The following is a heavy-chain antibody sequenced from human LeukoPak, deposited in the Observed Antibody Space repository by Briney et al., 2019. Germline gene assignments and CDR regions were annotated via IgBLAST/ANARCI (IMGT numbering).Heavy chain of an antibody. CDR1: GGSFSSYY. Sequence: PSETLSLTCTVSGGSFSSYYWSWIRQPPGQGLEWIGYIYYSGSTNYNPSLKSRVTISVDTSKNQFSLKLSSVTAADTAVYYCARDRAGWYGVSPRWFDPWGQGTLVTVSS. V-gene: IGHV4-59*01. J-gene: IGHJ5*02. CDR2: IYYSGST. D-gene: IGHD6-19*01. CDR3: ARDRAGWYGVSPRWFDP.